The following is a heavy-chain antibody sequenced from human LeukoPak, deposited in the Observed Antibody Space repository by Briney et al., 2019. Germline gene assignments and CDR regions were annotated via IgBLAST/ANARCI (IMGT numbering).Heavy chain of an antibody. D-gene: IGHD1-26*01. CDR3: ARSGKVGATLIDAFDI. CDR2: ISTSSIYI. V-gene: IGHV3-21*01. Sequence: GGTLRLSCAGSGFTFSSYNMNWVRQAPGKGLEWVSSISTSSIYIYYADSLKGRFTISRDNAKHSLYLQMNSLRAEDTAVYYCARSGKVGATLIDAFDIWGQGTMVTVSS. J-gene: IGHJ3*02. CDR1: GFTFSSYN.